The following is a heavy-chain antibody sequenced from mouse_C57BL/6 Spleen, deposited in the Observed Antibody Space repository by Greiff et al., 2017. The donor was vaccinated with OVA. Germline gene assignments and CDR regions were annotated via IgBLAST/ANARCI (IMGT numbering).Heavy chain of an antibody. Sequence: QVQLQQPGAELVRPGSSVKLSCKASGYTFTSYCMDWVKQRPGQGLEWIGNIYPSDSDTHYNQKFKDKGTLTVDKSSSTAYMQLSSLTSEDAAVYYCARGDYDGFAYWGQGTLVTVSA. J-gene: IGHJ3*01. CDR1: GYTFTSYC. CDR3: ARGDYDGFAY. CDR2: IYPSDSDT. V-gene: IGHV1-61*01. D-gene: IGHD2-4*01.